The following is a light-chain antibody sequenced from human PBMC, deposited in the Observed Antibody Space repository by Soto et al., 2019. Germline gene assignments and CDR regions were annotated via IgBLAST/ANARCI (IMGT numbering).Light chain of an antibody. J-gene: IGLJ2*01. CDR3: CSYAGSDTMI. CDR1: SSNVGSYNL. V-gene: IGLV2-23*01. CDR2: EGT. Sequence: QSVLTQPASVSGSPGQSITISCTGTSSNVGSYNLVSWYQQHPGEAPKLMIYEGTKRPSGVSNRFSGSKSANMASLTISGLQPEDAADYYCCSYAGSDTMIFGGGTQLTVL.